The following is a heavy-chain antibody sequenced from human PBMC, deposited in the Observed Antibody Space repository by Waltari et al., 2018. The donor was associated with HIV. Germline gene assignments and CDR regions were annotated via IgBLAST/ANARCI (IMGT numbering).Heavy chain of an antibody. CDR3: AREGARMTTMIYYYYGMDV. D-gene: IGHD4-4*01. V-gene: IGHV1-2*06. CDR1: GYTFTGSY. J-gene: IGHJ6*02. Sequence: QVQLVQSGAAVKKPGASLQVSCKASGYTFTGSYIHWVRQAPGQGLEWMGRINPNSGGTNYAQQFQGRVTMTRDTSISTAYMELSRLRSDDTAVYYCAREGARMTTMIYYYYGMDVWGQGTTVTVSS. CDR2: INPNSGGT.